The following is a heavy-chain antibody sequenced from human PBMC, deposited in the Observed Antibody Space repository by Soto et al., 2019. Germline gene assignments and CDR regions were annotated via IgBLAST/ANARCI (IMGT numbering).Heavy chain of an antibody. D-gene: IGHD1-1*01. CDR1: GGTTSSYT. CDR2: IVPIINKV. Sequence: QVQLVQPGAAVEKPGSSVKVSCKASGGTTSSYTISWVRQAPGQGFQWMGNIVPIINKVDYAQKFQGRDTITADKSTRTVNMELGSIISEDTAVYFWALRTGNWNPLADWGQGTLVSVSS. J-gene: IGHJ4*02. V-gene: IGHV1-69*02. CDR3: ALRTGNWNPLAD.